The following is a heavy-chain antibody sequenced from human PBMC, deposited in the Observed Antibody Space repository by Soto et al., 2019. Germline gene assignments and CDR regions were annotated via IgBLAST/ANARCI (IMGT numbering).Heavy chain of an antibody. D-gene: IGHD2-2*02. J-gene: IGHJ5*02. CDR1: GGSISSGGYY. V-gene: IGHV4-31*03. Sequence: QVQLQESGPGLVKPSQTLSLTCTVSGGSISSGGYYWSWIRQHPGKGLEWIGYIYYSGSTYYNPSPKSRVTISVDTSKNQFSLKLSSVTAADTAVYYCASAIVVVPAAIKGDWFDPWGQGTLVTVSS. CDR2: IYYSGST. CDR3: ASAIVVVPAAIKGDWFDP.